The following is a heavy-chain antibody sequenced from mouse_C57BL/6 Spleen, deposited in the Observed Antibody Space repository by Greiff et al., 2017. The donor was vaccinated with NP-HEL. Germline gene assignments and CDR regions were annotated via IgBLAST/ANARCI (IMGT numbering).Heavy chain of an antibody. V-gene: IGHV6-3*01. Sequence: EVQRVESGGGLVQPGGSMKLSCVASGFTFSNYWMNWVRQSPEKGLEWVAQIRLKSDNYATHYAESVKGRFTISRDDSKSSVYLQMINVRAEDTGIYYCAYDYDCFAYWGQGTLVTVSA. CDR3: AYDYDCFAY. CDR2: IRLKSDNYAT. J-gene: IGHJ3*01. CDR1: GFTFSNYW. D-gene: IGHD2-4*01.